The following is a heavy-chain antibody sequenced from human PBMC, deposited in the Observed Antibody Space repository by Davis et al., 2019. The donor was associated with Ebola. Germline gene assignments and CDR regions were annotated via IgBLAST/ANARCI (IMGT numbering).Heavy chain of an antibody. V-gene: IGHV3-7*03. CDR1: GFTFDSYW. D-gene: IGHD1-1*01. J-gene: IGHJ4*02. Sequence: LGGSLRLSCAVSGFTFDSYWMFWVRQAPGKGLEWVANIKQDGSEKYYLDSVKGRFTISRDNAKSSLYLQMNSLRAEDTAVYYCVSTTRGSPFDHWGQGTLVTVSS. CDR2: IKQDGSEK. CDR3: VSTTRGSPFDH.